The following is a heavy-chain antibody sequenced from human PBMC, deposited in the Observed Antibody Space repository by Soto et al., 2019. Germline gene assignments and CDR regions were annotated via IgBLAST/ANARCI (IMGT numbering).Heavy chain of an antibody. CDR1: GFTVSSNY. CDR2: IKSKTDGGTT. D-gene: IGHD2-15*01. V-gene: IGHV3-15*01. J-gene: IGHJ3*02. CDR3: TTCSPEGYCSGGSCYSRLAFDI. Sequence: GGSLRLSCAASGFTVSSNYMSWVRQAPGKGLEWVGRIKSKTDGGTTDYAAPVKGRFTISRDDSKNTLYLQMNSLKTEDTAVYYCTTCSPEGYCSGGSCYSRLAFDIWGQGTMVTVSS.